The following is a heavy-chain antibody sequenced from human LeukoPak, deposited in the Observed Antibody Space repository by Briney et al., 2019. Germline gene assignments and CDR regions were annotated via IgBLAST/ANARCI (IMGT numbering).Heavy chain of an antibody. Sequence: ASVKVSCKASGYTFTSYDINWVRQATGQGHEWMGWMNPNSGNTGYAQKFQGRVTMTRNTSISTAYMELSSLRSEDTAVYYCARDGGYGDQYYFDYWGQGTLVTVSS. J-gene: IGHJ4*02. D-gene: IGHD5-12*01. V-gene: IGHV1-8*01. CDR1: GYTFTSYD. CDR2: MNPNSGNT. CDR3: ARDGGYGDQYYFDY.